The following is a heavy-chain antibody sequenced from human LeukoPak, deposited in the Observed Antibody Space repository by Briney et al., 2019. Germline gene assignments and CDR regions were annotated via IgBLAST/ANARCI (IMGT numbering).Heavy chain of an antibody. Sequence: PGGSLRLSCAVSGFTFSSYWINWVRQAPGKGPEWVASINQDGSDYYYVDSVKGRFTISRDNAKDSLYLQMSSLRVEDTAVYYCVRGRPYWGQGTLVTVSS. CDR3: VRGRPY. V-gene: IGHV3-7*05. CDR2: INQDGSDY. J-gene: IGHJ4*02. CDR1: GFTFSSYW.